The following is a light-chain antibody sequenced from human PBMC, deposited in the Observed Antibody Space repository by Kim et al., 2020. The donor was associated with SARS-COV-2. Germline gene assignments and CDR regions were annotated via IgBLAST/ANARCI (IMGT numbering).Light chain of an antibody. CDR3: QSYNSDNVI. V-gene: IGLV6-57*03. J-gene: IGLJ2*01. CDR1: SGSIDDNY. CDR2: EDD. Sequence: GKTVTSSCTRSSGSIDDNYVQWYQQRPGGVPTTVIYEDDQRPSGVSDRFSGSIDNSSNSASLTISGLRTADEADYYCQSYNSDNVIFGGGTQLTVL.